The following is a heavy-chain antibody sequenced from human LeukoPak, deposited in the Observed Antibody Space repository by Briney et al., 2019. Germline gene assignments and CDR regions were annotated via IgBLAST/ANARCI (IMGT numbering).Heavy chain of an antibody. J-gene: IGHJ3*02. CDR3: ARARKTRSEGFRSGSYYLFAFDI. Sequence: GGSLRLSCAASGFTFSSYSMNWVRQAPGKGLEWVSYISSSSSTIYYADSVKGRFTISRDNAKNSLYLQMNSLRAEDTAVYYCARARKTRSEGFRSGSYYLFAFDIWGQGTMVTVSS. CDR2: ISSSSSTI. CDR1: GFTFSSYS. V-gene: IGHV3-48*01. D-gene: IGHD3-10*01.